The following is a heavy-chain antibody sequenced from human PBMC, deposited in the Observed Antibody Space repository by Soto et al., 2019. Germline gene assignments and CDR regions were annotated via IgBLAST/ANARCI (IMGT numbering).Heavy chain of an antibody. D-gene: IGHD3-9*01. J-gene: IGHJ5*02. Sequence: PSETLSLTCAVSGGSISSGGYSWSWIRQPPGKGLEWIGYIYHSGSTYYNPSLKSRVTISVDRSKNQFSLKLSSVTAADTAVYYCARVRTGYKYWFDPWGQGTLVTVSS. CDR1: GGSISSGGYS. CDR3: ARVRTGYKYWFDP. CDR2: IYHSGST. V-gene: IGHV4-30-2*01.